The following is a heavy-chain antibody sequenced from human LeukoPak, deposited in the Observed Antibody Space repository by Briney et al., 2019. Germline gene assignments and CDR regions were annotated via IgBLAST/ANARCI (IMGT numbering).Heavy chain of an antibody. J-gene: IGHJ4*02. CDR2: ISYDGSNE. V-gene: IGHV3-30-3*01. CDR3: ARAISRITRPAYFDY. D-gene: IGHD3-10*01. Sequence: QLGGSLRLSCAASGFTFSSYAMHWVRQAPGKGLEWVAVISYDGSNEYYADSVKGRFTISRDNSKNTLYLQMNSLRAEDTAVYYCARAISRITRPAYFDYWGQGTLVTVSS. CDR1: GFTFSSYA.